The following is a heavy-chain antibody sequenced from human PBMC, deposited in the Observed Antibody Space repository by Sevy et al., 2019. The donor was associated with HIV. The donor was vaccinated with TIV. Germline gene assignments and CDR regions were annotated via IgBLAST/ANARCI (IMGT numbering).Heavy chain of an antibody. J-gene: IGHJ4*02. D-gene: IGHD2-8*01. CDR3: AREGCTQPHDY. V-gene: IGHV3-23*01. CDR2: FCFGGSKI. Sequence: GGSLRLSCAASGFTFSIYTMSGVRQAPGKGLEWVSTFCFGGSKIYYADSVKGRFTISRDNSRNTVYLPMNSLRADDTAVYYCAREGCTQPHDYWGQGTLVTVSS. CDR1: GFTFSIYT.